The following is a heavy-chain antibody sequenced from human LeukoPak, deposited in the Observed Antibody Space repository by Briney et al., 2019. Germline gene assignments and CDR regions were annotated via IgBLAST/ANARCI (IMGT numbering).Heavy chain of an antibody. J-gene: IGHJ5*02. CDR1: GFTFDDYG. CDR2: INWYGGST. CDR3: ARGQHYDFWSGYDAGWFDP. D-gene: IGHD3-3*01. Sequence: GGSLRLSCAASGFTFDDYGMSWVCQAPGKGLEWVSGINWYGGSTGYADSVKGRFTTSRDNAKNSLFLQMNSLRAEDTALYYCARGQHYDFWSGYDAGWFDPWGQGTLVTVSS. V-gene: IGHV3-20*04.